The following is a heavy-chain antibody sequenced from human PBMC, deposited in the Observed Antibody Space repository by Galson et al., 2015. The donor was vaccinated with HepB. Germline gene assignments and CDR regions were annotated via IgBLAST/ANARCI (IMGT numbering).Heavy chain of an antibody. D-gene: IGHD6-6*01. V-gene: IGHV3-7*03. Sequence: SGAEVKKPGESLRISCKGSGSSFPSYWMSWVRQAPGKGLEWVANIKQDGSEKYYVDSVKGRFTISRDNAKNSLYLQMNSPRAEDTAVYYCVGRYSSSYLDYFDYWGQGTLVTVSS. CDR2: IKQDGSEK. J-gene: IGHJ4*02. CDR1: GSSFPSYW. CDR3: VGRYSSSYLDYFDY.